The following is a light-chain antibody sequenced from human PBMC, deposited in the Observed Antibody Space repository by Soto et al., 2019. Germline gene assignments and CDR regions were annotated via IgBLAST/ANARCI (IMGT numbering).Light chain of an antibody. CDR3: QQYHTDWT. CDR1: ESIDNW. V-gene: IGKV1-5*01. CDR2: AAS. Sequence: DIQMTQSPSTLSASVGDTVTITCRASESIDNWLAWYQQKPGKALKLLIFAASTLIRGVPSRFSGRGSGTEFTLAISSLQFVDYATIYCQQYHTDWTFGQGTKEEMK. J-gene: IGKJ1*01.